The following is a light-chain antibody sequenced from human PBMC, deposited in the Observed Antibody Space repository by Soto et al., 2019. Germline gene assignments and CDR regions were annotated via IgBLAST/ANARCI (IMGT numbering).Light chain of an antibody. J-gene: IGKJ1*01. Sequence: IVLTQSPGTLSLSPVERATLSFMTSQSVSNNYLAWYQQKPGQAPRLLIYGASSRATGIPDRFSGSGSGTDFTLSISRLETEDFAVYYCQQYSSLWTFGQGTKVDNK. CDR1: QSVSNNY. V-gene: IGKV3-20*01. CDR2: GAS. CDR3: QQYSSLWT.